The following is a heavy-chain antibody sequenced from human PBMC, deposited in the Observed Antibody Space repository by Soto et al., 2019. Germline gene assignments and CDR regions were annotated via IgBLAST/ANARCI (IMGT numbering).Heavy chain of an antibody. CDR2: ISGSGGST. D-gene: IGHD3-9*01. CDR1: GFTFSGYA. Sequence: AGGSLSLSCAASGFTFSGYAMSGVRQAPGKGLEWVSAISGSGGSTYYADSVKGRFTISRDNSKNTLYLQMNSLRAEDTAVHYCAKDTNYDNCKYYGMNVWGQVTTVTVSS. J-gene: IGHJ6*02. CDR3: AKDTNYDNCKYYGMNV. V-gene: IGHV3-23*01.